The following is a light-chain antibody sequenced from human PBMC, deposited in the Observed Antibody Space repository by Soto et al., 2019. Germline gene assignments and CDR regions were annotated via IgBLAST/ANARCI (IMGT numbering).Light chain of an antibody. CDR2: WAS. CDR1: QSVLYSSNNNNY. CDR3: QQYDSTPPA. Sequence: DIVMTQSPDSLSVSLGERATINCKSSQSVLYSSNNNNYLAWYQQKPGQPPKLLISWASTRESGVPDRFSGSGSGTDFTLTISSLQAEEVAVYYCQQYDSTPPAFGQGTKLEIK. V-gene: IGKV4-1*01. J-gene: IGKJ2*01.